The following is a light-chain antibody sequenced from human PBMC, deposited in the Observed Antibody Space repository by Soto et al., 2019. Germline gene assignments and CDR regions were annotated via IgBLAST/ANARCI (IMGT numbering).Light chain of an antibody. CDR3: NSYASTSARV. CDR2: EVS. Sequence: QSALTQPASVSGSPGQSITISCTGTSSDVGAYNYVSWYQQHPGKAPKLMIYEVSNRPSGVSDRFSGSKSGNTASLTISGLQAEDEADYYCNSYASTSARVFGGGTKVTFL. J-gene: IGLJ3*02. CDR1: SSDVGAYNY. V-gene: IGLV2-14*01.